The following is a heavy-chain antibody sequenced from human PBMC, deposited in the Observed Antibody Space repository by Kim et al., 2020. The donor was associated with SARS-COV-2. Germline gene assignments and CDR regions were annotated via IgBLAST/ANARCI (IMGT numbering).Heavy chain of an antibody. Sequence: SETLSLTCTVSGGSISSYYWSWIRQPPGKGLEWIGYIYYSGSTNYNPSLKSRVTISVDTSKNQFSLKLSSVTAADTAVYYCARGEAYCGGDCFYYGMDVWGQGTTVTVSS. CDR2: IYYSGST. V-gene: IGHV4-59*13. CDR1: GGSISSYY. CDR3: ARGEAYCGGDCFYYGMDV. J-gene: IGHJ6*02. D-gene: IGHD2-21*01.